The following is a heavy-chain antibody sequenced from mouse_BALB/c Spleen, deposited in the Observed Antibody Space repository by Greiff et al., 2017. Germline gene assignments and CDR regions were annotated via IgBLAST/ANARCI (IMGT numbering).Heavy chain of an antibody. J-gene: IGHJ3*01. Sequence: EVQLVESGGGLVQPGGSRKLSCAASGFTFSSFGMHWVRQAPEKGLEWVAYISSGSSTIYYADTVKGRFTISRDNPKNTLFLQMTSLRSEDTATYYCARWEDYGYGTGAWLAYWGQGTLVTVSA. CDR3: ARWEDYGYGTGAWLAY. D-gene: IGHD2-2*01. CDR1: GFTFSSFG. CDR2: ISSGSSTI. V-gene: IGHV5-17*02.